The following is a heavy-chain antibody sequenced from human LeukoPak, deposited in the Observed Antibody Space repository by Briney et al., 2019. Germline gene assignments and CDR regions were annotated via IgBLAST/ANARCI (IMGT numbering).Heavy chain of an antibody. V-gene: IGHV3-23*01. J-gene: IGHJ4*02. Sequence: PGGSLRLSCAASGFTFSSFAMTWVRQAPGKGLEWVSSITGSHGRTYTTDSVKGRFTISRDNSKNTVYLQMNSLRAEDTAVYYCAKTTTGYSSGRFPGWPVDYWGQGTLVTVSS. CDR2: ITGSHGRT. CDR1: GFTFSSFA. D-gene: IGHD6-19*01. CDR3: AKTTTGYSSGRFPGWPVDY.